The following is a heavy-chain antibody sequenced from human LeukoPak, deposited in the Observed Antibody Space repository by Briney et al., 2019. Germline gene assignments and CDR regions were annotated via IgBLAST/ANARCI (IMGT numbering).Heavy chain of an antibody. CDR2: IYYSGST. CDR1: GGSISSSSYY. V-gene: IGHV4-39*07. CDR3: ARDHYYDSSGYFGY. J-gene: IGHJ4*02. Sequence: SETLSLTCTVSGGSISSSSYYWGWLRQPPGKGLEWIGSIYYSGSTYYNPSLKSRVTISVDTSKYQFSLKLSSVTAADTAVYYCARDHYYDSSGYFGYWGQGTLVTVSS. D-gene: IGHD3-22*01.